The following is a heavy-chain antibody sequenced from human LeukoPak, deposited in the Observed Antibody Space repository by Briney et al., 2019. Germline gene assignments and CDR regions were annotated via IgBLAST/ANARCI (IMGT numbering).Heavy chain of an antibody. CDR2: IKQDGSEK. V-gene: IGHV3-7*01. D-gene: IGHD6-13*01. CDR3: ARDSAGNDY. J-gene: IGHJ4*02. CDR1: GFTFSTYL. Sequence: GGSLRLSCVASGFTFSTYLMSWVRQAPGKGLEWVANIKQDGSEKYYVDSVKGRFTISRDNAKNSLYLQMNSLRAEDTAMYYCARDSAGNDYWGQGTLVTVSS.